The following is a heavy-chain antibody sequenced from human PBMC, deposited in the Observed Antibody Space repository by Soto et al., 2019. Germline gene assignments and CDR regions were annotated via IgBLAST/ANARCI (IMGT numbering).Heavy chain of an antibody. D-gene: IGHD2-15*01. CDR3: AREGCSGGSCYSMLSWFDP. Sequence: GASVKVSCKASGGTFSSYAISWVRPAPGQRLEWMGGIIPIFGTANYAQKFQGRVTITADESTSTAYMELSSLRSEDTAVYYCAREGCSGGSCYSMLSWFDPWGQGTLVTVSS. CDR2: IIPIFGTA. CDR1: GGTFSSYA. V-gene: IGHV1-69*13. J-gene: IGHJ5*02.